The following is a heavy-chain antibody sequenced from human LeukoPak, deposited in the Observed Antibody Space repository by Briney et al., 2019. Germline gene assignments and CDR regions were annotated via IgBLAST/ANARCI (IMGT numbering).Heavy chain of an antibody. CDR1: GFTFSTYV. Sequence: PGGSLRLSCVASGFTFSTYVMTWVRQAPGKGLEWVSSISVSGGGTYYADSVRGRFTISRDNSKNTLYLQMNSLRAEDTAVYYCAKDRGGMTTLPIDAFDIWGQGTMVTVSS. V-gene: IGHV3-23*01. CDR3: AKDRGGMTTLPIDAFDI. CDR2: ISVSGGGT. J-gene: IGHJ3*02. D-gene: IGHD3-10*01.